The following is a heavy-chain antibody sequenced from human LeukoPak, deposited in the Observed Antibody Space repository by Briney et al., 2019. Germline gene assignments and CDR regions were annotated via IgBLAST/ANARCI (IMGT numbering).Heavy chain of an antibody. CDR3: ARVRYYDSSGYYRPDDAFDI. J-gene: IGHJ3*02. CDR2: INPNSGST. D-gene: IGHD3-22*01. CDR1: GYTFTGYY. Sequence: ASVKLSCKASGYTFTGYYMHWVRQAPGQGLEWMGWINPNSGSTNYAQKFQGRVTMTRDTSISTAYMELSRLRSDDTAVYYCARVRYYDSSGYYRPDDAFDIWGQGTMVTVSS. V-gene: IGHV1-2*02.